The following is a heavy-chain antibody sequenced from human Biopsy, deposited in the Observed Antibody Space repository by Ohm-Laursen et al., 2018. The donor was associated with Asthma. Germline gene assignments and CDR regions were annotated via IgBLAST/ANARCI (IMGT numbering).Heavy chain of an antibody. D-gene: IGHD3-10*01. J-gene: IGHJ6*02. CDR3: ARGRGDGSGSSIDNYFGMDV. V-gene: IGHV4-31*03. CDR1: GDSISSPAYY. Sequence: SETLSLTCTVSGDSISSPAYYWSWVRQHPGKGLEWIGYISYSGTTFYHPSLMSRLIISLDTSKNQFSLKLSSVTAADTAVYYCARGRGDGSGSSIDNYFGMDVWGQGTTVTVSS. CDR2: ISYSGTT.